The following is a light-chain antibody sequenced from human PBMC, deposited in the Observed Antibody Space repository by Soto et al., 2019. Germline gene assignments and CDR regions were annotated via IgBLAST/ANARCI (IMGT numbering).Light chain of an antibody. Sequence: EIVMTQSPATLSVSPGERATLSCRASQSVSSNLAWYQQKPGQAPRLLIYGASTRATGIPARFSGSGSGTEFTLTISSLQYADFSVYYCQQYNNWPLMYTFGQGTKLEIK. CDR3: QQYNNWPLMYT. CDR2: GAS. J-gene: IGKJ2*01. CDR1: QSVSSN. V-gene: IGKV3-15*01.